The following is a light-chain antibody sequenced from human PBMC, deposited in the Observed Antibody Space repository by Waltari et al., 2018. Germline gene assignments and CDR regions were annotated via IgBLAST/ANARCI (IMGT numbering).Light chain of an antibody. Sequence: QSALTQPASVSGSPGQSITISCTGTSSDVGSYNLVSWYQQHPGKAPKLMIYEGSKRPSGVAKRCSGSKSGNTASLTISGLQAEDEADYYCCSYAASSVRVFGGGTKLTVL. CDR3: CSYAASSVRV. J-gene: IGLJ3*02. V-gene: IGLV2-23*01. CDR2: EGS. CDR1: SSDVGSYNL.